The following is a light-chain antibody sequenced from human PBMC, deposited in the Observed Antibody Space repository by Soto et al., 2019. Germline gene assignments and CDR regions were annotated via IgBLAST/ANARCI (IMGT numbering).Light chain of an antibody. Sequence: DVQMTESPSSLSASVGDRVTITCRASQSISSYLNWYQQKPGKDPKLLIYKASTLKSGVPSRFSGSGSGTEFTLTISSLQPDDFATYYCQQYYTYPWTFGQGTRWIS. V-gene: IGKV1-5*03. J-gene: IGKJ1*01. CDR2: KAS. CDR1: QSISSY. CDR3: QQYYTYPWT.